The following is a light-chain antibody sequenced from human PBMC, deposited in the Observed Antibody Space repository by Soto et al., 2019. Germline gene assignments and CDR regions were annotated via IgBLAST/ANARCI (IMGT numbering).Light chain of an antibody. CDR3: QSYDNSLSHVV. V-gene: IGLV1-40*01. J-gene: IGLJ2*01. CDR1: NSNIGSFYD. CDR2: GDN. Sequence: SVLTQPPSVSGAPGQRVTIPCTGSNSNIGSFYDVHWYQQLPGTVPKLLIYGDNNRPSGVPDRFSGSKSGTSASLAITGLQPEDEADYYCQSYDNSLSHVVFGGGTKVTVL.